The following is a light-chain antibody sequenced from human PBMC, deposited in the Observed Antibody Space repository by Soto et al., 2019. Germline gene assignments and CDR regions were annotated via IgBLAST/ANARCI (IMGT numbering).Light chain of an antibody. J-gene: IGLJ3*02. CDR2: RNS. V-gene: IGLV1-44*01. Sequence: QSVLTQPPSASGSPGQRVIISCSGSSSNIGNNAVNWFQHLPGTSPKLLIYRNSQLPSGVPDRFSGYKSGTSASLAISGLQSEDETDYYCATCDDSLDGWVFGVGTKLPVL. CDR3: ATCDDSLDGWV. CDR1: SSNIGNNA.